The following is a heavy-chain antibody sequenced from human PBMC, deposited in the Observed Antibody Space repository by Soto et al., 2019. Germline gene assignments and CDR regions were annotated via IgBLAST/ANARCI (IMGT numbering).Heavy chain of an antibody. Sequence: ASVKVSCKASGYTFTSYGISWVRQAPGQGLEWIGWISAYNGNTNYAQKLQGRVTMTTDTSTSTAYMELRSLRSDDTAVYYCARDHCSSTSCYTAVDYWGQGTLVTVSS. D-gene: IGHD2-2*02. CDR1: GYTFTSYG. CDR2: ISAYNGNT. J-gene: IGHJ4*02. CDR3: ARDHCSSTSCYTAVDY. V-gene: IGHV1-18*04.